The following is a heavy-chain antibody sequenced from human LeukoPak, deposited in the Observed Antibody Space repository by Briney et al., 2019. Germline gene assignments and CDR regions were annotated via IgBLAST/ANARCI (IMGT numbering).Heavy chain of an antibody. Sequence: SETLSLTCTVSGGSISSSSYYWGWIRQPPGKGLEWIGSIYYSGSTYYNPSLKSRVTISVDTSKNQFSLKLSSVTAADTAVYYCARHRMYYYDSSGRGVADAFDIWGQGTMVTV. CDR3: ARHRMYYYDSSGRGVADAFDI. CDR2: IYYSGST. CDR1: GGSISSSSYY. D-gene: IGHD3-22*01. V-gene: IGHV4-39*01. J-gene: IGHJ3*02.